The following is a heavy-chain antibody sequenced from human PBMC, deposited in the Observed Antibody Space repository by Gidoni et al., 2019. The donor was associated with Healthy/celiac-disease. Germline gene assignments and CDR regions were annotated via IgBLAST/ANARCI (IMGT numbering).Heavy chain of an antibody. V-gene: IGHV3-33*08. CDR2: IWYDGSNK. J-gene: IGHJ6*02. Sequence: QVQLVESGGGVVQPGRSLRLSCAASGFTFSSYGMHWVRQAPGKGLEWVAVIWYDGSNKYYADSVKGRFTISRDNSKNTLYLQMNSLRAEDTAVYYCARDIPGPYGDYYYYYGMDVWGQGTTVTVSS. CDR3: ARDIPGPYGDYYYYYGMDV. D-gene: IGHD4-17*01. CDR1: GFTFSSYG.